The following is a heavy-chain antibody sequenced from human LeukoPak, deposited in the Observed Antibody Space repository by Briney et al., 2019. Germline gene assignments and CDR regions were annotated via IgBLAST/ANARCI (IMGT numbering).Heavy chain of an antibody. J-gene: IGHJ5*02. D-gene: IGHD2-15*01. CDR1: GGSFSGYY. CDR3: ARGSLKAVVAATGYRYWFDP. CDR2: KHPTGGA. Sequence: PSETLSLTCAVYGGSFSGYYWSWIRQPPGKGLEWIGEKHPTGGAAYNPSLKGRVTMSVDTSRNRFSLNLISVTAADTAVYYCARGSLKAVVAATGYRYWFDPWGQGTLVTVSS. V-gene: IGHV4-34*01.